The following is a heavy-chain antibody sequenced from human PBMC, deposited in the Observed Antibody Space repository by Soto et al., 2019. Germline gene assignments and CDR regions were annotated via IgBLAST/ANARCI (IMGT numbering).Heavy chain of an antibody. J-gene: IGHJ6*03. V-gene: IGHV3-30*18. CDR3: AKSQFMTTNYYYYYYMDV. Sequence: QVQLVESGGGVVQPGRSLRLSCAASGFSFSDYGMHWVRQAPGKGLEWVAVIPYDASNKYHADPLKGRFTISRDNSKNSLYLQINTLRAEDTAVYYCAKSQFMTTNYYYYYYMDVWGKGATVTVSS. CDR1: GFSFSDYG. D-gene: IGHD4-4*01. CDR2: IPYDASNK.